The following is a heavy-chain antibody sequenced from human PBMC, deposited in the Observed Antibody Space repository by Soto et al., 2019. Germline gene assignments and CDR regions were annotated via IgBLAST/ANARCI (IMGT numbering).Heavy chain of an antibody. V-gene: IGHV3-53*03. J-gene: IGHJ5*02. CDR2: FYRGGRR. CDR3: AREVVVGATAKFDR. CDR1: GFGVTESETY. Sequence: EVQMVESGGGLIQPGGSLKLSCAVSGFGVTESETYVSWIRQAPGKGLEWVAAFYRGGRRNYAASVKGRFVISRDKSENSVFLQLNLVRVEDTAVYYCAREVVVGATAKFDRWGQGTMVLVSP. D-gene: IGHD2-21*01.